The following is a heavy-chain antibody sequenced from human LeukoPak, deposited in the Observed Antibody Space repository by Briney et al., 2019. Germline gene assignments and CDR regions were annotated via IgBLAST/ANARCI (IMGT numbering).Heavy chain of an antibody. CDR3: ASGSGSYRTPYYYMDV. CDR1: GFTFDDYA. Sequence: GGSLRLSCAASGFTFDDYAMHWVRQAPGKGLEWVSVIYSGGSTYYADSVKGRFTISRDNSKNTLYLQMNSLRAEDTAVYYCASGSGSYRTPYYYMDVWGTGTTVTVSS. D-gene: IGHD3-10*01. CDR2: IYSGGST. J-gene: IGHJ6*03. V-gene: IGHV3-53*01.